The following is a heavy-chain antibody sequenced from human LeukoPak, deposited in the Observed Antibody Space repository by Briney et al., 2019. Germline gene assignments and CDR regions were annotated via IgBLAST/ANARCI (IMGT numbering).Heavy chain of an antibody. CDR3: ARFRGVAGTSPFDY. D-gene: IGHD6-19*01. V-gene: IGHV3-33*01. Sequence: GGSLRLSCAVSGFTFSSYGMHWVRQAPVKGLEWVAVIWYDGSNKYYADSVKGRFTISRDNSKNTLYLQMNSLRAEDTAVYYCARFRGVAGTSPFDYWGQGTLVTVSS. CDR2: IWYDGSNK. CDR1: GFTFSSYG. J-gene: IGHJ4*02.